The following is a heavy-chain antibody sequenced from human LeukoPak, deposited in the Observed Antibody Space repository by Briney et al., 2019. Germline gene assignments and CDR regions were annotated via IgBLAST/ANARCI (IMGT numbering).Heavy chain of an antibody. CDR3: ARVVYCSSTSCYGNWFDP. D-gene: IGHD2-2*01. CDR1: GGSISSYY. J-gene: IGHJ5*02. Sequence: SETLSLTCTVSGGSISSYYWSWIRQPPGKGLEWIGYICYSGSTNYNPSLKSRVTISVDTSKNQFSLKLSSVTAADTAVYYCARVVYCSSTSCYGNWFDPWGQGTLVTVSS. CDR2: ICYSGST. V-gene: IGHV4-59*01.